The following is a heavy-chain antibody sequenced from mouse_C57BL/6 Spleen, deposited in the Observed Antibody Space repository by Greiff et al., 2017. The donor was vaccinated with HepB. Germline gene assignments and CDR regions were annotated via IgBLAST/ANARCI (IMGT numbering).Heavy chain of an antibody. CDR2: IYPGSGNT. CDR1: GYTFTDYY. J-gene: IGHJ4*01. Sequence: QVHVKQSGAELVRPGASVKLSCKASGYTFTDYYINWVKQRPGQGLEWIARIYPGSGNTYYNEKFKGKATLTAEKSSSTAYMQLSSLTSEDSAVYFCARVLRYDAMDYWGQGTSVTVSS. V-gene: IGHV1-76*01. CDR3: ARVLRYDAMDY.